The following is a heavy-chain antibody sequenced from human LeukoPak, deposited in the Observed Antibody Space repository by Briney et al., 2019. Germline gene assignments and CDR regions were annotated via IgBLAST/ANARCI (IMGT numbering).Heavy chain of an antibody. D-gene: IGHD5-18*01. Sequence: LGGSLRLSCAASGFTFSSYSMNWVRQAPGKGLEWVSYISSSSSTIYYADSVKGRFTISRDNAKNSLYLQMNSLRAEDTAVYYCARDAPLGYSYGLAFDYWGQGTLVTVSS. V-gene: IGHV3-48*01. J-gene: IGHJ4*02. CDR3: ARDAPLGYSYGLAFDY. CDR2: ISSSSSTI. CDR1: GFTFSSYS.